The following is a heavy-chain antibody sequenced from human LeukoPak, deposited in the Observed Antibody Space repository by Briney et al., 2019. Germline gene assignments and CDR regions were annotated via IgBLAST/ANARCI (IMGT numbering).Heavy chain of an antibody. D-gene: IGHD6-13*01. V-gene: IGHV3-23*01. J-gene: IGHJ6*02. CDR3: AKTGQQLVSYYYYGMDV. CDR2: ISGSGGST. Sequence: GGSLRLSCAASGFTFSSYAMSWVRQAPGKGLEWVSAISGSGGSTYYADSVKGRFTISRGNSKNTLYLQMNSLRAEDTAVYYCAKTGQQLVSYYYYGMDVWGQGTTVTVSS. CDR1: GFTFSSYA.